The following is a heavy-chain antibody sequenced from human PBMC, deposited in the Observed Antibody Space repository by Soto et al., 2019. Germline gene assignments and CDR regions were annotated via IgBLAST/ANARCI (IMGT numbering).Heavy chain of an antibody. CDR2: IYYSGST. J-gene: IGHJ4*02. D-gene: IGHD6-6*01. Sequence: SETLSLTCTVSGGSVSSGSYYWSWIRQPPGKGLEWIGYIYYSGSTNYNPSLKSRVTISVDTSKNQFSLKLSSVTAADTAVYYCARDSLGSIFDYWGQGTLLTVSS. V-gene: IGHV4-61*01. CDR3: ARDSLGSIFDY. CDR1: GGSVSSGSYY.